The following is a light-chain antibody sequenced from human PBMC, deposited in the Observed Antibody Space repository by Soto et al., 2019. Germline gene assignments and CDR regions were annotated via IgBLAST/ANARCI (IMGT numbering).Light chain of an antibody. V-gene: IGKV2-30*01. CDR3: MQGTHWPKYT. CDR1: QSLVYSDGNTY. Sequence: DVVMTQSPLSLPVTLGQPASISCRSSQSLVYSDGNTYLNWFQQRPGQSPRRLIYKVSNRDSGVPDRFSGSGSGTDFTLKISRVEADDVGVYYCMQGTHWPKYTFGQGTKLEIK. J-gene: IGKJ2*01. CDR2: KVS.